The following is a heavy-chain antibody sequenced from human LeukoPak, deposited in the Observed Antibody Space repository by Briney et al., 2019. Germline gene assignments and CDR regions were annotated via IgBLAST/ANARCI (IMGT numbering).Heavy chain of an antibody. CDR1: GFTFSSYS. CDR3: ARARYSYGSFFYDC. J-gene: IGHJ4*02. CDR2: ISSSSSTI. D-gene: IGHD5-18*01. Sequence: GGSLRLSCAASGFTFSSYSMNWVRQAPGKELEWVSYISSSSSTIYYADSMKGRFLISRDNAKNSLYLQMNSLRAEDTAVYYCARARYSYGSFFYDCWGQGSLVTVSS. V-gene: IGHV3-48*01.